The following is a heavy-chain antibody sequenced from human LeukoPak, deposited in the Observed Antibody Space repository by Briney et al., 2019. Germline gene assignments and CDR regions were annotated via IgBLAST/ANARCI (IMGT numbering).Heavy chain of an antibody. CDR1: GGSFSGYY. J-gene: IGHJ4*02. CDR3: ARGLEYYYDSSGYYAYFDY. V-gene: IGHV4-34*01. CDR2: INHSGST. Sequence: SETLSLTCAVYGGSFSGYYWSWIRQPPGKGLEGIGEINHSGSTNYNPSLKSRVTISVDTSKNQFSLKLSSVTAADTAVYYCARGLEYYYDSSGYYAYFDYWGQGTLVTVSS. D-gene: IGHD3-22*01.